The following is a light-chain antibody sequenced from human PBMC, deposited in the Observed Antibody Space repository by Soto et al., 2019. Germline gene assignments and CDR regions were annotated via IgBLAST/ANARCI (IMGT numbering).Light chain of an antibody. CDR3: QQSYSTPPET. Sequence: DIQMTQSPSTLSASVGDRVTITCRASQSISGWLAWYQQKPGKAPKLLIYDASSLETGVPSRFSGSGSGTEFTLTISSLQPDDFATYYCQQSYSTPPETFGQGTKV. V-gene: IGKV1-5*01. CDR1: QSISGW. CDR2: DAS. J-gene: IGKJ1*01.